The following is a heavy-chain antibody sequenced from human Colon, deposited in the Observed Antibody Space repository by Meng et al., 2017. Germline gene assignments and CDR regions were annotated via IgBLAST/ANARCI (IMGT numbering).Heavy chain of an antibody. J-gene: IGHJ4*02. CDR1: GGSISRSAW. CDR2: TSHRGST. Sequence: APVPDSGPGLDKPSATLSLTCAVAGGSISRSAWWSWVRQPSGKGLEWIGETSHRGSTNYSPSLKSRVTISLDKSKNQLSLKLNSVTAADTAVYYCASSDYYRSDYWGQGTLVTVSS. V-gene: IGHV4-4*02. D-gene: IGHD3-22*01. CDR3: ASSDYYRSDY.